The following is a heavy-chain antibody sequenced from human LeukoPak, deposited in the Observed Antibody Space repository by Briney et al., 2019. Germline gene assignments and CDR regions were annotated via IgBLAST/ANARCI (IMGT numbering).Heavy chain of an antibody. CDR3: ARAGPGYDILTGYFRAFDI. D-gene: IGHD3-9*01. Sequence: SETLSLTCTVSGGSISSHYWSWIRPPPGKGLEWIGYIYYSGSTTYNPSLKSRVTISVDTSKNQFSLKLSSVTAADTAVYYFARAGPGYDILTGYFRAFDIWGQGTMVTVSS. CDR2: IYYSGST. V-gene: IGHV4-59*11. J-gene: IGHJ3*02. CDR1: GGSISSHY.